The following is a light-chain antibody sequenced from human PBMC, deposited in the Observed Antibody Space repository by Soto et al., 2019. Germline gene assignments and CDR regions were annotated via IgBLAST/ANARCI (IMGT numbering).Light chain of an antibody. J-gene: IGLJ2*01. CDR2: EVS. CDR3: SLYTSSSVV. Sequence: QSALTQPASVSGSPGQSITISCTGTSSDVGAYNYVSWYQQHPGKAPKLMIYEVSNRPSGVPDRFSGSKSGNTASLTISGLQAEDEADYYCSLYTSSSVVFGGGTKLTVL. CDR1: SSDVGAYNY. V-gene: IGLV2-14*01.